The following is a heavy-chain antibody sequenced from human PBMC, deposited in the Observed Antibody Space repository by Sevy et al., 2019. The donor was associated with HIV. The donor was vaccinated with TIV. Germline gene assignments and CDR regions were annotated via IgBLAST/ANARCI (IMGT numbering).Heavy chain of an antibody. D-gene: IGHD3-10*01. CDR1: GFTFSSYA. CDR2: ISGSGGST. CDR3: AKGPGFGELLGWFDP. V-gene: IGHV3-23*01. J-gene: IGHJ5*02. Sequence: GGSLRLSCAASGFTFSSYAMSWVRQAPGKGLEWVSAISGSGGSTYYADSVKGRFTISRDNSKNTLDLQMNSLRAEDTAVYYCAKGPGFGELLGWFDPWGQGTLVTVSS.